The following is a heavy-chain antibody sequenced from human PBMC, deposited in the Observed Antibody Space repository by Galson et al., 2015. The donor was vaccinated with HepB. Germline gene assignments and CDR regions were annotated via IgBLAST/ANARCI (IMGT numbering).Heavy chain of an antibody. CDR3: ARDLRDPLTMIVVALDY. D-gene: IGHD3-22*01. J-gene: IGHJ4*02. CDR2: IWYDGSNK. CDR1: GFTFSSYG. V-gene: IGHV3-33*01. Sequence: SLRLSCAASGFTFSSYGMHWVRQAQGKGLEWVAVIWYDGSNKYYADSVKGRFTISRDNSKNTLYLQMNSLRAEDTAVYYCARDLRDPLTMIVVALDYWGQGTLVTVSS.